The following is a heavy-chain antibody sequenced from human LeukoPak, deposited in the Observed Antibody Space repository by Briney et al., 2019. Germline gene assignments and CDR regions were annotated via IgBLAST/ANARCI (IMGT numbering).Heavy chain of an antibody. J-gene: IGHJ4*02. V-gene: IGHV4-59*01. CDR2: IYYSGST. D-gene: IGHD2-2*01. Sequence: SETLSLTCTVSGGSISSYYWSWIRQPPGKGLECIGYIYYSGSTNYNPSLKSRVTISVDTSKNQFSLKLSSVTAADTAVYYCARGQYQLPPRNWGQGTLVTVSS. CDR3: ARGQYQLPPRN. CDR1: GGSISSYY.